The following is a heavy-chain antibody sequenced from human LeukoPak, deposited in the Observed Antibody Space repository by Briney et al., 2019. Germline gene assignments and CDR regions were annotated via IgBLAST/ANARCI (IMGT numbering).Heavy chain of an antibody. CDR1: GGPFSGYY. V-gene: IGHV4-34*01. CDR3: AGFPYYDILTGYSDPIYYFDY. D-gene: IGHD3-9*01. Sequence: SETLSLTCAVYGGPFSGYYWSWIRQPPGKGLEWIGEINHSGSTNYNPSLKSRVTISVDTSKNQFSLKLSSVTAADTAVYYCAGFPYYDILTGYSDPIYYFDYWGQGTLVTVSS. CDR2: INHSGST. J-gene: IGHJ4*02.